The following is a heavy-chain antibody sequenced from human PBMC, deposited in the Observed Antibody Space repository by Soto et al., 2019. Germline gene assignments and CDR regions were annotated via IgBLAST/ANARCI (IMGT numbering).Heavy chain of an antibody. Sequence: EVQLVESGGGLIQPGGSLRLSCAASGFTVSSNYMSWVRQAPGKWLEWVSVIYSGGSTYYADSVKGRFTISRDNSKNTLYLQMNSLRAEDTAVYYCARDGSMRATFEFDYWGQGTLVTVSS. J-gene: IGHJ4*02. CDR2: IYSGGST. D-gene: IGHD1-26*01. CDR3: ARDGSMRATFEFDY. CDR1: GFTVSSNY. V-gene: IGHV3-53*01.